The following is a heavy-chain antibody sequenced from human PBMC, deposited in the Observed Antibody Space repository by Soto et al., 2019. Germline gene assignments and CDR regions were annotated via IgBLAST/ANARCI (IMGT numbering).Heavy chain of an antibody. D-gene: IGHD6-6*01. Sequence: GGSLRLSCAASGFTFSSYAMSWVRQAPGEGLEWVSAISGSGGSTYYADSVKGRFTISRDNSKNTLYLQMNSLRAEDTAVYYCAKRMDLSSSSFPGGLFEYWGQGTLVTVSS. CDR3: AKRMDLSSSSFPGGLFEY. J-gene: IGHJ4*02. CDR2: ISGSGGST. CDR1: GFTFSSYA. V-gene: IGHV3-23*01.